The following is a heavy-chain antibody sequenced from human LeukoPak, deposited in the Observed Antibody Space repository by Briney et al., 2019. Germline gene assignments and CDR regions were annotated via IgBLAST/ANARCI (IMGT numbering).Heavy chain of an antibody. CDR3: ARDTGKSGYPDY. D-gene: IGHD3-3*01. CDR2: IYSSGII. V-gene: IGHV4-4*07. Sequence: PSDTLSLTCTVSGGSISSCYWSWIRQPAGKAPEWIGRIYSSGIINYNPSLKSRVTMSLDNSKNQLSLKLSYVTAADTAVYYCARDTGKSGYPDYWGQGTLVTVSS. CDR1: GGSISSCY. J-gene: IGHJ4*02.